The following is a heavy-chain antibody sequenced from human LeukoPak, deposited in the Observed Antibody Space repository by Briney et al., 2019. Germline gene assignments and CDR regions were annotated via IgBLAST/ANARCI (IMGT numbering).Heavy chain of an antibody. V-gene: IGHV3-21*01. Sequence: GGSLRLSCAASGFTFSTYTMNWVRQAPGKGLEWVSSISTGSSYIYYADSVRGRFTISRDNAKNSLYLQMNNLRAADTAVYYCAILWSISDYWGQGTLVTVSS. CDR2: ISTGSSYI. CDR1: GFTFSTYT. CDR3: AILWSISDY. D-gene: IGHD2-21*01. J-gene: IGHJ4*02.